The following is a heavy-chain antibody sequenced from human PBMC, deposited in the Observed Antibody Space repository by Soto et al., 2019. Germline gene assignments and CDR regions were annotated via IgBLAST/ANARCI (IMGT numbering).Heavy chain of an antibody. J-gene: IGHJ4*02. CDR3: ATNYDILTGYYRDRCFDY. Sequence: ASVKVSCKVSGYTLTELSMHWVRQAPGKGLEWMGGFDPEDDETIYAQKFQGRVTMTEDTSTDTAYMELSSLRSEDTAVYYCATNYDILTGYYRDRCFDYWGQGTLVTVSS. D-gene: IGHD3-9*01. V-gene: IGHV1-24*01. CDR1: GYTLTELS. CDR2: FDPEDDET.